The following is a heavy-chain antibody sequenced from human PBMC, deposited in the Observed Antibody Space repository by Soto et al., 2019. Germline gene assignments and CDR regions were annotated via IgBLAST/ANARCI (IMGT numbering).Heavy chain of an antibody. CDR1: GYSFTAYY. D-gene: IGHD3-9*01. J-gene: IGHJ6*02. CDR3: AKSILTGHEYYYGMDV. V-gene: IGHV1-46*01. CDR2: INPSVGNT. Sequence: ASVKVSCKASGYSFTAYYIHWVRQAPGQGLEWMGIINPSVGNTRYTQNFQGRVTMTRDTSTNSVYLELSSLRSDDTAVYHCAKSILTGHEYYYGMDVWGQGTTVTVSS.